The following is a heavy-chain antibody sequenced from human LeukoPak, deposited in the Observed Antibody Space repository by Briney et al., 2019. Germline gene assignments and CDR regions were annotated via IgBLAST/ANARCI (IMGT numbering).Heavy chain of an antibody. J-gene: IGHJ6*03. CDR2: INHSGST. CDR1: GASISTTNYY. Sequence: PSETLSLTCTVSGASISTTNYYWGWIRQPPGKGLEWIGEINHSGSTNYNPSLKSRVTISVDTSKNQFSLKLSSVTAADTAVYYCARGRGYSSSSGYYYYMDVWAKGPRSPSP. CDR3: ARGRGYSSSSGYYYYMDV. V-gene: IGHV4-39*07. D-gene: IGHD6-6*01.